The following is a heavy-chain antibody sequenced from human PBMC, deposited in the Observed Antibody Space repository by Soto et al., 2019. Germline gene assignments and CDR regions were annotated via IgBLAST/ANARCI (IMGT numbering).Heavy chain of an antibody. V-gene: IGHV4-31*03. CDR1: GGSISSGGYY. D-gene: IGHD2-21*02. CDR2: FHFSGTT. CDR3: ARERGGDWYFLH. J-gene: IGHJ1*01. Sequence: QVQLQESGPGLVKPSQTLSLTCSVSGGSISSGGYYWTWVRQHPGKGLEWIGFFHFSGTTSYNPSLKSRVTISVDTSKNQFSLKLSSVTAADTAVYYCARERGGDWYFLHWGQGTLVTVSS.